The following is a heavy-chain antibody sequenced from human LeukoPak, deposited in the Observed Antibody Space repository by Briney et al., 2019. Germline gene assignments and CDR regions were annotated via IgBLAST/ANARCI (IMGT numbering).Heavy chain of an antibody. Sequence: GGSLRLSCAASGFTFSSYGMTWVRQAPGKGPEWVSSITSSSSYIYYADSVKGRFTISRDNAKNSLYLQMDSLRAEDTAVYYCARRDTAMVTGYYYYYMDVWGKGTTVTVSS. CDR2: ITSSSSYI. J-gene: IGHJ6*03. V-gene: IGHV3-21*06. D-gene: IGHD5-18*01. CDR3: ARRDTAMVTGYYYYYMDV. CDR1: GFTFSSYG.